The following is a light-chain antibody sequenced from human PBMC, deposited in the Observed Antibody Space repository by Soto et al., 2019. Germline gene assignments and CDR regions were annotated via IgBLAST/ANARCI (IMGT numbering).Light chain of an antibody. CDR2: WAS. J-gene: IGKJ3*01. V-gene: IGKV4-1*01. CDR1: RSVFYSPKNKNY. CDR3: QQYYATPLT. Sequence: DIVMTQSPDSLAVSLGERATINCKSSRSVFYSPKNKNYLAWYQQKPGQPPKLLIYWASTRESGVPDRFSGNGSGTDFTLTISSLQAEDVAVYYCQQYYATPLTFGPGTKVDIK.